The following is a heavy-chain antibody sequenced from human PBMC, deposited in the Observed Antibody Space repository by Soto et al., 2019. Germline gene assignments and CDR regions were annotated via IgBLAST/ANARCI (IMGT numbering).Heavy chain of an antibody. CDR3: ARGLGITMIVVADDAFDI. V-gene: IGHV4-34*01. Sequence: PSETLSLTCAVYGGSFSGYYWSWIRQPPGKGLEWIGEINHSGSTNYNPSLKSRVTISVDTSKNQFSLKLSSVTAADTAVYYCARGLGITMIVVADDAFDIWGQGTMLTVSS. D-gene: IGHD3-22*01. CDR1: GGSFSGYY. CDR2: INHSGST. J-gene: IGHJ3*02.